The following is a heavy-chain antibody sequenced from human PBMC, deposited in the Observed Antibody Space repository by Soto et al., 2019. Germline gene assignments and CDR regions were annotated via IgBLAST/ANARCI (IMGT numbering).Heavy chain of an antibody. D-gene: IGHD3-3*01. V-gene: IGHV4-30-4*01. J-gene: IGHJ4*02. CDR1: GDSISSNGYL. Sequence: QMQLQESGPGLVKPSQTLSLTCSVSGDSISSNGYLWTWIRQTPGTGLEWIGHISHSATTYSNPSLKSRVTMSVDTSKNQFSLKMRSVTAADTAVYYCASLIRPSGEEMFAVVLFDWGRGILVTVSS. CDR2: ISHSATT. CDR3: ASLIRPSGEEMFAVVLFD.